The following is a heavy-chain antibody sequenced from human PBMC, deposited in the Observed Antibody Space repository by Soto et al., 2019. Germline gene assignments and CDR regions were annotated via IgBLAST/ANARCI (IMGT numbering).Heavy chain of an antibody. CDR2: INPNSGDT. Sequence: XSVKVSCKASGYTFTCYFMNLVRQAPGQGLEWMGWINPNSGDTNYAQKFQGWVTMTRDTSISTAYMELSRLRSDDTAVYYCAKEAIVGGGMDFWGQGTTVTVSS. CDR1: GYTFTCYF. J-gene: IGHJ6*02. V-gene: IGHV1-2*04. CDR3: AKEAIVGGGMDF. D-gene: IGHD2-15*01.